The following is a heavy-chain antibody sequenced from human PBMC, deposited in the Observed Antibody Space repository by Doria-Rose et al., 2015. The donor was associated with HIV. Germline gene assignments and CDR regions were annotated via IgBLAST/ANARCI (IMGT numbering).Heavy chain of an antibody. J-gene: IGHJ4*02. Sequence: QVPLQQWDAGLLKPSETLSLTCAVYGGSFNAYYWTWIRQPPGKGLEWIGEINHLEDTSYNPSLNSRVTISKDTPKTQFSLNLTSVTAADTAVYYCARSGGRITDCWGQGTLVTVSS. CDR2: INHLEDT. CDR3: ARSGGRITDC. V-gene: IGHV4-34*01. CDR1: GGSFNAYY.